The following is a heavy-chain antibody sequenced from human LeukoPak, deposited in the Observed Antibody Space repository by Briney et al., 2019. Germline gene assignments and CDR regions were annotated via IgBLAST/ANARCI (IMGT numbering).Heavy chain of an antibody. Sequence: TPSETLSLTCSVSGGSISSSSYHWDWIRQPPGKGLEWIGNIYYSGSTYYNRSLKSRVTISIDSSKSQFSLRLRSVTAADTAFYYCARASILVSSGYPLDYWAQGTLVTVSS. D-gene: IGHD3-22*01. CDR1: GGSISSSSYH. V-gene: IGHV4-39*07. CDR2: IYYSGST. J-gene: IGHJ4*02. CDR3: ARASILVSSGYPLDY.